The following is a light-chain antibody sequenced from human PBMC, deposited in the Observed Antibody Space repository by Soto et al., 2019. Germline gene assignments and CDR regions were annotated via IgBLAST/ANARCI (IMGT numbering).Light chain of an antibody. Sequence: QSVLTQPPSASGTPGQRVTISCSGSSSNIGSNAVNWYQQLPGTAPKLLIYSNNQRPSGVPDRFSGSKSGTSASLAISGLQSEDEADYYCAVWDDSLTGWVFGGGTKVTVL. CDR2: SNN. V-gene: IGLV1-44*01. CDR1: SSNIGSNA. J-gene: IGLJ3*02. CDR3: AVWDDSLTGWV.